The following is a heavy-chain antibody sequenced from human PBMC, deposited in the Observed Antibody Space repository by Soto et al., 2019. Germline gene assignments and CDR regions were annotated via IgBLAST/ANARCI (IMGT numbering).Heavy chain of an antibody. V-gene: IGHV3-21*01. CDR2: ISSSSSYL. Sequence: EVQLVESGGGLVKPGGSLRLSCAASGFTFSSYSMNWVRQAPGKGLEWVSSISSSSSYLYYADSVKGRVTISRDNAKNSLYRQMNSMRAEDTAVYYCARDLYSSSARYFDYWGQGTLVTVSS. CDR1: GFTFSSYS. CDR3: ARDLYSSSARYFDY. D-gene: IGHD6-6*01. J-gene: IGHJ4*02.